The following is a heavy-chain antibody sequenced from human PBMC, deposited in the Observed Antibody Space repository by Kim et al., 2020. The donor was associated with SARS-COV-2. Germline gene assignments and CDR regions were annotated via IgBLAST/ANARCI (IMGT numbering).Heavy chain of an antibody. J-gene: IGHJ6*02. D-gene: IGHD2-15*01. CDR2: INSDGSST. CDR3: ARVPAATPSYYYYGMDV. Sequence: GGSLRLSCAASGFTFSSYWMHWVRQAPGKGLVWVSRINSDGSSTSYADSVKGRFTISRDNAKNTLYLQMNSLRAEDTAVYYCARVPAATPSYYYYGMDVWGQGTTVTVSS. CDR1: GFTFSSYW. V-gene: IGHV3-74*01.